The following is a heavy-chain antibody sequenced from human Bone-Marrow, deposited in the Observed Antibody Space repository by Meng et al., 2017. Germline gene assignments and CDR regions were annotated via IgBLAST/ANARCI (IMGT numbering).Heavy chain of an antibody. J-gene: IGHJ4*02. CDR3: ARGPTTMAHDFDY. Sequence: VRLQWPGPVWLKPSESLSLTCVVSGGSCSDYYWSWIRQPPGKGLEWIGEINHSGSTNYNPSLESRATISVDTSQNNLSLKLSSVTAADSAVYYCARGPTTMAHDFDYWGQGTLVTVSS. V-gene: IGHV4-34*01. CDR2: INHSGST. D-gene: IGHD4-11*01. CDR1: GGSCSDYY.